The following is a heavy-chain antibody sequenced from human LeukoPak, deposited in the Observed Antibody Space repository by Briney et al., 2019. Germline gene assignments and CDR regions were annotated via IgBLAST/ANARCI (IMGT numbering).Heavy chain of an antibody. CDR3: AKDQIRGSLFDL. Sequence: PGGSLRLSCTTSAFIFQTYGLYWVRRAPGKGLEWVAAIWYDGTNKNYADSVKGRFVLSRDKSNNTLYLQMNSLRGEDTAVYYCAKDQIRGSLFDLWGQGTLVTVTS. V-gene: IGHV3-33*03. CDR1: AFIFQTYG. J-gene: IGHJ4*02. CDR2: IWYDGTNK. D-gene: IGHD3-10*01.